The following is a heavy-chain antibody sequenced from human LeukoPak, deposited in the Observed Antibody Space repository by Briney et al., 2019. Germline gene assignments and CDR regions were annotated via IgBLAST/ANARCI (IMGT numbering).Heavy chain of an antibody. J-gene: IGHJ3*01. D-gene: IGHD4-17*01. CDR3: ATVGAVTDGAFDV. Sequence: GGSLRLSCAASGFIFSNYWMSWVRQAPGKGLEWVANIKQDGSEKYYVDSVKGRFTISRDNAKNSLYLQMNGLRVEDTAIYYCATVGAVTDGAFDVWGQGTMVTVSS. CDR1: GFIFSNYW. CDR2: IKQDGSEK. V-gene: IGHV3-7*01.